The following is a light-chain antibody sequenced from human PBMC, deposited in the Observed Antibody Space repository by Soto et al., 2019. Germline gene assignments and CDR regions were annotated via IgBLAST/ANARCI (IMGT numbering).Light chain of an antibody. V-gene: IGKV3-15*01. CDR2: GAS. Sequence: EIVMTQSPATLSVSPGERATLSCRASQSVSSNLAWYQQKPGQAPRLLIYGASTRATGIPARFSGSGSGTEFTLTISSLQSEDFAVSYCQPYNNWPPYTFGQGTKLEIK. CDR1: QSVSSN. CDR3: QPYNNWPPYT. J-gene: IGKJ2*01.